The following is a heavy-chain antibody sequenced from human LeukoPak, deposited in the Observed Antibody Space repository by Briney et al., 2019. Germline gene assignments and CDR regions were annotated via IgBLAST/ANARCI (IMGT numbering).Heavy chain of an antibody. V-gene: IGHV4-59*01. Sequence: SETLSLTSSVSGGSISGYYWSWIRQPPGKGLEWIGYIYYSGSTNYNPSLKSRVSISVDASKNQFSLRLNSVTAADTAVYYCAGDSGGSGYLWFDPWGQGTLVTVSS. CDR1: GGSISGYY. D-gene: IGHD3-3*01. CDR3: AGDSGGSGYLWFDP. CDR2: IYYSGST. J-gene: IGHJ5*02.